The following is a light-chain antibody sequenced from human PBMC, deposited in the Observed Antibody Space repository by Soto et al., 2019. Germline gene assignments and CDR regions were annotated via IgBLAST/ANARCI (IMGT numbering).Light chain of an antibody. Sequence: QSVLTPPASVSGSPGQSITISCGGTSSDVGAYIYVSWYQQYPGKAPKLIIYEVNNRPSGVSGRFSGSKSDTTAYLTISGPQAEDEADYYCSSYSDSDTKVFGTGTKVTVL. V-gene: IGLV2-14*03. CDR1: SSDVGAYIY. J-gene: IGLJ1*01. CDR3: SSYSDSDTKV. CDR2: EVN.